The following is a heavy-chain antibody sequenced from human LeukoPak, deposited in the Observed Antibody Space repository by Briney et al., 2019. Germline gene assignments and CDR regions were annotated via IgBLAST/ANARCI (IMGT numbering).Heavy chain of an antibody. V-gene: IGHV4-34*01. CDR2: INHSGST. Sequence: SEALSLTCAAYGGSFSGYYWSWIRQPPGKGLEWIGEINHSGSTNYNPSLKSRVTISVDTSKNQFSLKLSSVTAADTAVYYCARQGAVAHYYYYYYMDVWGKGTTVTISS. D-gene: IGHD6-19*01. CDR1: GGSFSGYY. J-gene: IGHJ6*03. CDR3: ARQGAVAHYYYYYYMDV.